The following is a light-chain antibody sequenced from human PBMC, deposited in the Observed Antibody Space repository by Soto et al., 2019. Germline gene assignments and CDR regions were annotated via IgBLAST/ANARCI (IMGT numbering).Light chain of an antibody. Sequence: QSALTQPASVSGSPGQSITISCTGTSSDVGGHNYVSWYQQHPGKAPKLMIYQVSNRPSGVSNRFSGSKSANTASLTTSGLQAEDDAVYYCSSYTSRSTHVVFGGGTKLTVL. CDR2: QVS. J-gene: IGLJ2*01. V-gene: IGLV2-14*01. CDR1: SSDVGGHNY. CDR3: SSYTSRSTHVV.